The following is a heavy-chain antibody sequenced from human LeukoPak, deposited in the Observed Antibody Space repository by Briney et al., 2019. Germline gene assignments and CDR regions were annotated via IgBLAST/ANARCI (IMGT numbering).Heavy chain of an antibody. J-gene: IGHJ4*02. CDR1: GFTFSRYW. Sequence: GGSLRLSCAASGFTFSRYWMTWGRQAPGKGLEWVANMKQDGSEKYYVDSVKGRFTISRDNAKNSLYLQMNSLRAEDTAVYYCARDDRSFDYWGQGTLVTVSS. CDR3: ARDDRSFDY. CDR2: MKQDGSEK. V-gene: IGHV3-7*05.